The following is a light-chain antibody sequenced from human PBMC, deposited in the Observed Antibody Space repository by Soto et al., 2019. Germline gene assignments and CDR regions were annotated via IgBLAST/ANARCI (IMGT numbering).Light chain of an antibody. CDR3: QQYGSSPLT. CDR2: TAS. CDR1: QSVSSY. Sequence: EIVLTQSPATLSLSPGERATLSCRASQSVSSYLAWYQHKPGQAPRLVIYTASSRATGIPDRFSGSGSGTDFPLTISRLDPEDFAVYYCQQYGSSPLTFGQGTKGDIK. V-gene: IGKV3-20*01. J-gene: IGKJ1*01.